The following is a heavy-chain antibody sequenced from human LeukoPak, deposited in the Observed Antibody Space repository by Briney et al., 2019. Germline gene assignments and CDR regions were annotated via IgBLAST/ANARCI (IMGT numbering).Heavy chain of an antibody. V-gene: IGHV1-2*02. CDR1: GYTFTGYY. CDR2: INPNSGGT. J-gene: IGHJ4*02. Sequence: GASVKVSCKASGYTFTGYYMHWVRQAPGQGLEWMGWINPNSGGTNYAQKFQGRFTISRDTSKNTLYLQMNSLRAEDTAVYYCATFGGSSSSDYFDYWGQGTLVTVSS. CDR3: ATFGGSSSSDYFDY. D-gene: IGHD6-6*01.